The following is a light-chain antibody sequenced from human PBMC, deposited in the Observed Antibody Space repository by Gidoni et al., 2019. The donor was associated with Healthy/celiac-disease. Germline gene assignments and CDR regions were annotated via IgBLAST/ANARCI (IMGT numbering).Light chain of an antibody. CDR1: VLAKKY. J-gene: IGLJ3*02. CDR2: KDS. CDR3: YSAADNNQGV. Sequence: SYELTQPSSVSVSPGQTARITCSGDVLAKKYARWFQQKPGQAPVLVIYKDSERPSGIPERFSGSSSGTTVTLTSSGAQVEDEADYYCYSAADNNQGVFGGGTKLT. V-gene: IGLV3-27*01.